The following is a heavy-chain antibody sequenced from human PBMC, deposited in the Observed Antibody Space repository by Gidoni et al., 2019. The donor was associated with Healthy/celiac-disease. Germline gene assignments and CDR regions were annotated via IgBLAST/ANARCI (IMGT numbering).Heavy chain of an antibody. Sequence: QVQLVESGGGVVQPGRSLRLSCAASGFTFSSYGMHWVRQAPGKGLEWVAVIWYDGSNKYYADSVKGRFTISRDNSKNTLYLQMNSLRAEDTAVYYCAREGICSGGSCPWYGMDVWGQGTTVTVSS. CDR3: AREGICSGGSCPWYGMDV. J-gene: IGHJ6*02. V-gene: IGHV3-33*01. CDR1: GFTFSSYG. CDR2: IWYDGSNK. D-gene: IGHD2-15*01.